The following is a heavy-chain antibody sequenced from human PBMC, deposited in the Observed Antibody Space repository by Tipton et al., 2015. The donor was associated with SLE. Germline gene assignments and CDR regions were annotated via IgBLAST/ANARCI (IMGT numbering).Heavy chain of an antibody. J-gene: IGHJ4*02. CDR3: ARNGGIMLHGYYYDY. V-gene: IGHV1-18*01. CDR2: ISVFNGNT. CDR1: GYTFSSSG. Sequence: QLVQSGAEVTKPGASVKVSCKASGYTFSSSGISWVRQAPGQGLEWMGWISVFNGNTNYAQKIQGRVTMTTDTSTSTAYMELRSLRSDDTAVYYCARNGGIMLHGYYYDYWGEGTLITVSS. D-gene: IGHD3-16*01.